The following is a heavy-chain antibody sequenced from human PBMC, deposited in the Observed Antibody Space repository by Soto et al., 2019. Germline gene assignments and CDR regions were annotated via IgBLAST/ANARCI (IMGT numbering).Heavy chain of an antibody. V-gene: IGHV3-30-3*01. CDR1: GFTFGTYA. J-gene: IGHJ4*02. CDR3: ARSIAVAGLDY. CDR2: ISNDESKK. Sequence: GGSLRLSCAASGFTFGTYAVHWVRQAPGKGLEWVAVISNDESKKYYANSVKGRFTISRDNSNNTGYLQMNSLRREDTAIYYCARSIAVAGLDYWGPGTLVTDSS. D-gene: IGHD6-19*01.